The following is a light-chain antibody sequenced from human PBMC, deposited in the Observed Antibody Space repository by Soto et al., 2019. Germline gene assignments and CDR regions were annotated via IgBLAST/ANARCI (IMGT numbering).Light chain of an antibody. J-gene: IGKJ5*01. V-gene: IGKV1-5*01. CDR2: DAS. CDR1: QSVSGW. CDR3: VQDYNFPWT. Sequence: DIQMTQPPSTLSASVGDTATVTWRASQSVSGWLAWYKQKPGEAPKLLIYDASALPRGVPSRFSGSGSGTEFTLTISRLKPEDFETYYCVQDYNFPWTFGQGTRLEIK.